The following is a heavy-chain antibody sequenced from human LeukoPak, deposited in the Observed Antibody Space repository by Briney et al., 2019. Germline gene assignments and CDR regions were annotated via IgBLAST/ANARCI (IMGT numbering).Heavy chain of an antibody. CDR3: ARVTTRITMIVVVITPGDY. CDR1: GYTFTSYG. J-gene: IGHJ4*02. CDR2: ISAYNGNT. V-gene: IGHV1-18*01. D-gene: IGHD3-22*01. Sequence: AASMKVSCKASGYTFTSYGISWVRQAPGQGLEWMGWISAYNGNTNYAQKLQGRVTMTTDTSTSTDYMELRSLRSDDTAVYYCARVTTRITMIVVVITPGDYWGQGTLVTVSS.